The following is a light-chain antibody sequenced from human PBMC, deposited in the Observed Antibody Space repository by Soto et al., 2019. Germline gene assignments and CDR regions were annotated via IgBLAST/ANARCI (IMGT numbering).Light chain of an antibody. V-gene: IGKV3-11*01. CDR3: QQRTNWACT. CDR2: DAS. Sequence: EIVLTQSPAILSLSPGERATLSCRARESVRSRLAWYQQKPGQPPRLLIFDASNRATGIPARFSGSGSGTDFTLTISSLEPEDFAVYYCQQRTNWACTFGPGTKVDIK. CDR1: ESVRSR. J-gene: IGKJ3*01.